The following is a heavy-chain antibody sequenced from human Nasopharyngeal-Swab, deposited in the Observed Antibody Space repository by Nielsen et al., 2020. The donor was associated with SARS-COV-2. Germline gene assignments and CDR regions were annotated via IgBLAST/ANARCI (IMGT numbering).Heavy chain of an antibody. V-gene: IGHV4-39*07. J-gene: IGHJ4*02. CDR3: ARESSVAGLTPLDY. CDR2: IYYSGST. Sequence: SETLSLTCTVSGGSISSSSYYWGWIRQPPGKGLEWIGSIYYSGSTYYNPPLKSRVTISVDTSKNQFSLKLSSVTAADTAVYYCARESSVAGLTPLDYWGQGTLVTVSS. CDR1: GGSISSSSYY. D-gene: IGHD6-19*01.